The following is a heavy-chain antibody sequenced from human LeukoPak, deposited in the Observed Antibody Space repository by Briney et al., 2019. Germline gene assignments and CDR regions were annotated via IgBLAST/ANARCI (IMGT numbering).Heavy chain of an antibody. V-gene: IGHV3-30-3*01. CDR2: ISYDGSHK. Sequence: GGSLRLSCAASGFTFSTYAMHWVRQAPGKGLEWVAVISYDGSHKYYADSVKGRFTISRDNSKNMLELQMNSLTTEDTAVYYCTREVWYDALSFDYWGQGTLVSVSS. J-gene: IGHJ4*02. D-gene: IGHD2-15*01. CDR1: GFTFSTYA. CDR3: TREVWYDALSFDY.